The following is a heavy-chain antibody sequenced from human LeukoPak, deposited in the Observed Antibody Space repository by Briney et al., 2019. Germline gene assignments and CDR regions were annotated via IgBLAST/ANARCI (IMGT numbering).Heavy chain of an antibody. CDR1: GYTFTSYY. CDR2: INPSGGST. D-gene: IGHD4-17*01. V-gene: IGHV1-46*01. CDR3: ARDFTVTGFDY. J-gene: IGHJ4*02. Sequence: ASVRVSCKASGYTFTSYYMHWVRQAPGQGLEWMGIINPSGGSTSYTQKFQGRVTMTRDTSTSTVYMELSSLRSEDTAVYYCARDFTVTGFDYWGQGTLVTVSS.